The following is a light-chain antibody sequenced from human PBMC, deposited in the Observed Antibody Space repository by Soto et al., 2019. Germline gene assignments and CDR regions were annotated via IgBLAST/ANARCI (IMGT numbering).Light chain of an antibody. CDR2: GAS. V-gene: IGKV3-15*01. CDR3: LQYNDWPPKQYT. CDR1: QSVSSD. J-gene: IGKJ2*01. Sequence: EIVMTQSPATLSVSPGERVTLSCRASQSVSSDLAWYQHKPGQAPRLLIYGASTRATTTPARFSGSGSGTEFSRSISSLQSEDFAVYYCLQYNDWPPKQYTFGQGTKLEIK.